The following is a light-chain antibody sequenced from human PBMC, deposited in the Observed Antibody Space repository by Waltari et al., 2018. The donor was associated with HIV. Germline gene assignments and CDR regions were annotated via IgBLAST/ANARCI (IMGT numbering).Light chain of an antibody. CDR2: GAS. J-gene: IGKJ3*01. V-gene: IGKV3-15*01. Sequence: EIVMTQSPATLSVSPGERATLSCRASQSVSSNLAWYQQKPGQAPRLLIYGASTRATGIPARFSGSGSGTEFTLTITSLQSEDFAIYYCQQYNNWPQTFGPGTKVDFK. CDR3: QQYNNWPQT. CDR1: QSVSSN.